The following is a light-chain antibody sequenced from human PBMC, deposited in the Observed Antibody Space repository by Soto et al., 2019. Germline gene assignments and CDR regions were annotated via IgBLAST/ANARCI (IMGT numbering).Light chain of an antibody. V-gene: IGLV2-8*01. CDR2: EVS. CDR3: SSYAGSNNFVV. CDR1: SSDVGGYNY. Sequence: QSVLTQPPSASGTPGQKVFISCTGTSSDVGGYNYVSWYQQHPGKAPKLMIYEVSKRPSGVPDRFSGSKSGNTASLTVSGLQAEDEADYYCSSYAGSNNFVVFGGGTKLTVL. J-gene: IGLJ2*01.